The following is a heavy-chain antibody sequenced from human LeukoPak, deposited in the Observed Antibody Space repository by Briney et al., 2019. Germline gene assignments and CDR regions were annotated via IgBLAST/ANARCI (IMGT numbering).Heavy chain of an antibody. CDR3: ASRSGWRYFDY. CDR1: GFTFSSYA. Sequence: GGSLRLSCAASGFTFSSYAMHWVRQAPGKGLEWVAVISYDGSNKYYADSVKGRFTISRDNSKNTLYLQMNSLRAEDTAVYYCASRSGWRYFDYWGQGTLVTVSS. CDR2: ISYDGSNK. V-gene: IGHV3-30*04. J-gene: IGHJ4*02. D-gene: IGHD6-19*01.